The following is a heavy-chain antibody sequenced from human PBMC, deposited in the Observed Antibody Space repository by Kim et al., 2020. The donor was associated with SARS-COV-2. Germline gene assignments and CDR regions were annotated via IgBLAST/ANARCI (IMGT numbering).Heavy chain of an antibody. V-gene: IGHV4-34*01. J-gene: IGHJ4*02. Sequence: SETLSLTCAVYGGSFSGYYWSWIRQPPGKGLEWIGEINHSGSTNYNPSLKSRVTISVDTSKNQFSLKLSSVTAADTAVYYCARGPNTSPTMVRGVIIARPNYFDYWGQGTLVTVSS. D-gene: IGHD3-10*01. CDR2: INHSGST. CDR3: ARGPNTSPTMVRGVIIARPNYFDY. CDR1: GGSFSGYY.